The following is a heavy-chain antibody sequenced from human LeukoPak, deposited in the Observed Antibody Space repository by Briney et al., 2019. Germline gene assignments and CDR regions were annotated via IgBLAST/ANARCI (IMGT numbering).Heavy chain of an antibody. V-gene: IGHV4-39*07. CDR2: IYYSGST. J-gene: IGHJ4*02. CDR3: ARGGAFYYFDY. Sequence: SETLSLTCTVSGGSISSSSYYWGWIRQPPGRGLEWIGSIYYSGSTYYNPSLKSRVTISVDTSKNQFSLKLSSVTAADTAVYYCARGGAFYYFDYWGQGTLVTVSS. D-gene: IGHD1-26*01. CDR1: GGSISSSSYY.